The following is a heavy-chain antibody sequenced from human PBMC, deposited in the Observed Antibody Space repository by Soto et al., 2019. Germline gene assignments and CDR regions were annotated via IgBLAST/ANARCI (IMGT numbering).Heavy chain of an antibody. CDR3: ARDDVLCDGGRSDGIALDV. V-gene: IGHV3-66*01. D-gene: IGHD2-21*01. J-gene: IGHJ6*04. Sequence: EVQLVESGGGLVQPGGSLRLSCAASGFTVSSQYMTWVRQAPGKGLEWVSLSQSGGTTYYADSVKGRFTISRDTAENTLHLQMDRLRVEDAAVYYCARDDVLCDGGRSDGIALDVWGKGTTVTVSS. CDR1: GFTVSSQY. CDR2: SQSGGTT.